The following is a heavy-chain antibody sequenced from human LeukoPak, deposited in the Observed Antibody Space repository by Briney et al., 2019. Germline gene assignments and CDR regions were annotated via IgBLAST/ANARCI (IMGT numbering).Heavy chain of an antibody. CDR1: GGSISSGSYY. D-gene: IGHD2-15*01. V-gene: IGHV4-61*02. J-gene: IGHJ5*02. Sequence: TLSLTCTVSGGSISSGSYYWSWIRQPAGKGLEWIGRIHTSGSTNYNPSLKSRVTISVDTSKNQFSLKLSSVTAADTAVYYCARDIVVVVAATYNWFDPWGQGTLVTVSS. CDR3: ARDIVVVVAATYNWFDP. CDR2: IHTSGST.